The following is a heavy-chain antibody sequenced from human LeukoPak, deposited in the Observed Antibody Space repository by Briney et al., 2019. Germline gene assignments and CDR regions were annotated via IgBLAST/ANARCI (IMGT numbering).Heavy chain of an antibody. Sequence: GGSLRLSCAASGFTFSSYSMNWVRQAPGQGLEWVSYISSSSSTIYYADSVKGRFTISRDNAKNSLYLQMNSLRAEDTAVYYCASTVPLDAFDIWGQGTMVTVSS. V-gene: IGHV3-48*01. D-gene: IGHD4-17*01. CDR2: ISSSSSTI. CDR1: GFTFSSYS. CDR3: ASTVPLDAFDI. J-gene: IGHJ3*02.